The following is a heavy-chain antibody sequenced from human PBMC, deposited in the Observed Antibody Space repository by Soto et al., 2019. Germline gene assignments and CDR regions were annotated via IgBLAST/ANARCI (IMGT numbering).Heavy chain of an antibody. V-gene: IGHV3-48*02. CDR2: ISSSSSTI. CDR3: ARDRGSYLFENDAFDI. D-gene: IGHD1-26*01. Sequence: EVQLVESGGGLVQPGGSLRLSCAASGFTFSSYSMNWVRQAPGKGLEWVSYISSSSSTIYYADSVKGRFTISRDNAKNSLYLQMNSLRDEDTAVYYCARDRGSYLFENDAFDIWGQGTMVTVSS. J-gene: IGHJ3*02. CDR1: GFTFSSYS.